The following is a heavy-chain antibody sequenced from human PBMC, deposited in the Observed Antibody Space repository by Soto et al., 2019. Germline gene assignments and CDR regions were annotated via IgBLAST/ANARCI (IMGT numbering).Heavy chain of an antibody. D-gene: IGHD6-13*01. V-gene: IGHV1-2*02. Sequence: QVQLVQSGAEVKKPGASVKVSCKASGYTFTGYYMHWVRQAPGQGLEWMGWINPNSGGTNYAQKFQGRVTMTRDTSISTAYMELSRLRSDDTAVYYCARYGIAVAGTGKHYGMDVWGQGTTVTVSS. CDR3: ARYGIAVAGTGKHYGMDV. CDR2: INPNSGGT. J-gene: IGHJ6*02. CDR1: GYTFTGYY.